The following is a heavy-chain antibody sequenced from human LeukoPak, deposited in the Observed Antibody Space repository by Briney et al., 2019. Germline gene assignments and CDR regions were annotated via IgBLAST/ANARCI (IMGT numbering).Heavy chain of an antibody. CDR3: AGEAHCSGGSCYPGVFDY. D-gene: IGHD2-15*01. CDR1: GFTVSSNY. Sequence: GGSLRLSCAASGFTVSSNYMSWVRQAPGKGLEWVSLIYSGGSTYYVDSVKGRFTISRDNPKNTLYLQMNSLRAEDTAVYYCAGEAHCSGGSCYPGVFDYWGQGTLVTVSS. J-gene: IGHJ4*02. CDR2: IYSGGST. V-gene: IGHV3-66*01.